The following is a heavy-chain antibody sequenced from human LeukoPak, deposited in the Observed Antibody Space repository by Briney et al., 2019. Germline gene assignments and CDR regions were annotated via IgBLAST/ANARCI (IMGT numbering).Heavy chain of an antibody. Sequence: ASVKVSCKASGGTFSSYAISWVRQAPGQGLEWMGGIIPIFGTANYAQKFQGRVTITTDESTSTAYMELSSLRSEDTAVYYCARARVYSSPDYYYYMDVWGKGTTVTVSS. J-gene: IGHJ6*03. D-gene: IGHD6-13*01. CDR1: GGTFSSYA. CDR3: ARARVYSSPDYYYYMDV. CDR2: IIPIFGTA. V-gene: IGHV1-69*05.